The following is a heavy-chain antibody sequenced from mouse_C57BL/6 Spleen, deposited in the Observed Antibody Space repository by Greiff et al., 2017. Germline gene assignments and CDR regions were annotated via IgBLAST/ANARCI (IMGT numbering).Heavy chain of an antibody. CDR3: ARDRDYYGSHYYAMDY. Sequence: EVQLQESGPGLVKPSQSLSLTCSVTGYSITSGYYWNWIRQFPGNKLEWMGYISYDGSNNYNPSLKNRISITRDTSKNQFFLKLNSVTTEDTATYYCARDRDYYGSHYYAMDYWGQGTSVTVSS. V-gene: IGHV3-6*01. CDR2: ISYDGSN. CDR1: GYSITSGYY. D-gene: IGHD1-1*01. J-gene: IGHJ4*01.